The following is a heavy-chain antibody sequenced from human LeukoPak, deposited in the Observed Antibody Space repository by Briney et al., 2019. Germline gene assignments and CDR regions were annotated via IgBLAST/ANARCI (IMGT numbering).Heavy chain of an antibody. Sequence: QAGGSLRLSCTASGFTLSSYAMSWVRQAPGKGLEWASAISGSGGSTYYADSVKGRFTISRDNSKNTLYLQMNSLRAEDTAVYYCAKDWGYCSSTSCYSSPLDYWGQGTLVTVSS. CDR3: AKDWGYCSSTSCYSSPLDY. CDR2: ISGSGGST. V-gene: IGHV3-23*01. CDR1: GFTLSSYA. J-gene: IGHJ4*02. D-gene: IGHD2-2*02.